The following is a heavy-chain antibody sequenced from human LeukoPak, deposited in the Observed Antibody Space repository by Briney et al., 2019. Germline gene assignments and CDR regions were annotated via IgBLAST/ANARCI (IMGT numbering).Heavy chain of an antibody. D-gene: IGHD3-3*01. CDR3: AKSYYDFWSGYLPFDY. CDR1: GFTFSSYA. J-gene: IGHJ4*02. Sequence: GGSLRLSCAASGFTFSSYAMSWVRQAPGKGLEWVSAISGSGGSTYYADSVKGRFTISRDNSKNTLYLQMNSLRAEGTAVYYCAKSYYDFWSGYLPFDYWGQGTLVTVSS. V-gene: IGHV3-23*01. CDR2: ISGSGGST.